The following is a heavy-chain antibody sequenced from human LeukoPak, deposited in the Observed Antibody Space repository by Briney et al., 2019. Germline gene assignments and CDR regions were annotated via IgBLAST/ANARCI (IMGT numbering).Heavy chain of an antibody. CDR1: GFTFSNYA. CDR3: AKYNGQLLEQWYYDY. Sequence: GGSLRLSCAASGFTFSNYAMSCVRQAPGKGLEWVSSIDKNDATTNYADSVRGRFTISRDNSKNTLHLQMSSLRAEDTAVYYCAKYNGQLLEQWYYDYWGQGTLVTVSS. V-gene: IGHV3-23*01. J-gene: IGHJ4*02. CDR2: IDKNDATT. D-gene: IGHD1/OR15-1a*01.